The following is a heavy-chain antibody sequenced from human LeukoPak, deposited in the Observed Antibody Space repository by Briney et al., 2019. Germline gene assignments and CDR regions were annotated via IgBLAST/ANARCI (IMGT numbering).Heavy chain of an antibody. V-gene: IGHV4-61*02. CDR3: ARDRANWDQIFDY. CDR1: GGSISSGSYY. CDR2: IYTSGST. Sequence: PSETLSLTCTVSGGSISSGSYYWSWIRQPAGKGLEWIGRIYTSGSTNYNPSLKSRVTISVDTSKNQFSLKLSSVTAADTAVYYCARDRANWDQIFDYWGQGTLVTVSS. D-gene: IGHD7-27*01. J-gene: IGHJ4*02.